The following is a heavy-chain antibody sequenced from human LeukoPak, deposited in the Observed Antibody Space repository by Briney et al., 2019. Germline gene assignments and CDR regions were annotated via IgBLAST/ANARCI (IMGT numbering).Heavy chain of an antibody. CDR3: ARRDAYFGVDY. CDR1: GFTFTNYA. D-gene: IGHD2/OR15-2a*01. Sequence: ASVKVSCKASGFTFTNYAMQWALQAPGQSLEWMGWINAGNGHTKYSQNFQDRISITRDTSASTVYMELSSLRSEDTAVYYCARRDAYFGVDYWGQGTPVTVSS. J-gene: IGHJ4*02. CDR2: INAGNGHT. V-gene: IGHV1-3*01.